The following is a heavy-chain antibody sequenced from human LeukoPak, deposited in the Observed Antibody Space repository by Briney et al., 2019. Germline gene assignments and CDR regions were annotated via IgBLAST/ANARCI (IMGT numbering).Heavy chain of an antibody. CDR3: ASGDYYGSGSSN. CDR2: ISSSGSYI. D-gene: IGHD3-10*01. Sequence: GGPLRLSCAASGFTFSSYSMNWARQAPGKGLEWVSSISSSGSYIYYADSVKGRFTISRDNAKNSLYLQMNSLRAEDTAVYYCASGDYYGSGSSNWGQGTLVTVSS. V-gene: IGHV3-21*01. CDR1: GFTFSSYS. J-gene: IGHJ4*02.